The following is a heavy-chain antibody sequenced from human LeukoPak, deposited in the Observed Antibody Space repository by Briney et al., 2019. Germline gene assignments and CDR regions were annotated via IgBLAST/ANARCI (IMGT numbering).Heavy chain of an antibody. Sequence: GGSLRLSCTASGFTFGDYAMSWVRQAPGKGLEWVGFIRSKAYGGTTEYAASVKGRFTISRDDSKSIAYLQMNSLKTEDTAVYYCTTPRDGDRRYYYYYYMEVWGKGTTVTVSS. V-gene: IGHV3-49*04. CDR1: GFTFGDYA. D-gene: IGHD4-17*01. J-gene: IGHJ6*03. CDR3: TTPRDGDRRYYYYYYMEV. CDR2: IRSKAYGGTT.